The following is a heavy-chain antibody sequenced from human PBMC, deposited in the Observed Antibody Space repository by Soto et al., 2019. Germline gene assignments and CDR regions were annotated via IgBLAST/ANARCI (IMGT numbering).Heavy chain of an antibody. D-gene: IGHD3-16*02. CDR2: TYYRSKWYN. CDR1: GDSVSSNSAA. J-gene: IGHJ3*02. Sequence: PSXTLSLTCAISGDSVSSNSAAWNWIRQSPSRGLEWLGRTYYRSKWYNDYAVSVKSRITINPDTSKNQFSLQLNSVTPEDTAVYYCARDLDFMITFGXVIADAFDIWGQGTMVTVSS. V-gene: IGHV6-1*01. CDR3: ARDLDFMITFGXVIADAFDI.